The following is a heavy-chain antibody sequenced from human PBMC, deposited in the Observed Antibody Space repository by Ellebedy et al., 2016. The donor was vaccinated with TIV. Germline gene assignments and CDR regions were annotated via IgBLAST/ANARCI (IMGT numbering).Heavy chain of an antibody. Sequence: SETLSLXXAVYGGSFSGYYWSWIRQPPGKGLEWIGEINHSGSTNYNPSLKSRVTISVDTSKNQFSLKLSSVTAADTAVYYCARDYGTRTYWYFDLWGRGTLVTVSS. D-gene: IGHD2-2*01. CDR2: INHSGST. CDR1: GGSFSGYY. V-gene: IGHV4-34*01. J-gene: IGHJ2*01. CDR3: ARDYGTRTYWYFDL.